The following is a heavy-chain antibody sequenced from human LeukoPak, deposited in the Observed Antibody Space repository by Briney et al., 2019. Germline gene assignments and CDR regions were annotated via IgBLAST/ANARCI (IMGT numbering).Heavy chain of an antibody. D-gene: IGHD3-16*01. CDR3: ARDLGGPDY. V-gene: IGHV3-21*01. CDR1: GFTFSRYA. J-gene: IGHJ4*02. CDR2: ISSDTPNK. Sequence: RGSLRLSCATSGFTFSRYAMNWIRQAPGKGLEWVSFISSDTPNKNYADSVKGRFTISRDNAENSVYLQLNSLRAEDTAMYYCARDLGGPDYWGQGTLVTVSS.